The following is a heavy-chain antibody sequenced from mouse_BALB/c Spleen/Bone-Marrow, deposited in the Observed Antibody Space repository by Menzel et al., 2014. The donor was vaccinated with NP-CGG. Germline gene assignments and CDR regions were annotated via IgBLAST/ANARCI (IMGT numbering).Heavy chain of an antibody. CDR2: KWGGGST. CDR1: GFSLTDYG. J-gene: IGHJ1*01. D-gene: IGHD1-1*01. CDR3: AKLGRSYYYFDV. V-gene: IGHV2-6-5*01. Sequence: VQLVESGPGLVAPSQSLSITCTVSGFSLTDYGVSWIRQPPGKGLEWLGIKWGGGSTYYNSALKSRLSISKDNSKSQVFLKLNSLQTVDTAMYYCAKLGRSYYYFDVWGAGTTVTVSS.